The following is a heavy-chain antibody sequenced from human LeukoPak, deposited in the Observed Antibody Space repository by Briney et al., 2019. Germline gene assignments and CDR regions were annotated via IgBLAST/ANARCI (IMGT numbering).Heavy chain of an antibody. V-gene: IGHV3-7*01. D-gene: IGHD5-18*01. CDR3: ARCLGYSYGYWMDY. CDR2: IKHDGSEK. CDR1: TFTFSNYW. Sequence: GGSLRLSCAASTFTFSNYWMNWVRQAPGKGLEWVATIKHDGSEKHYVDSVEGRFTISRDNAMNSLYLQMNSLRAEDTAVYYCARCLGYSYGYWMDYWGQGTLVTVSS. J-gene: IGHJ4*02.